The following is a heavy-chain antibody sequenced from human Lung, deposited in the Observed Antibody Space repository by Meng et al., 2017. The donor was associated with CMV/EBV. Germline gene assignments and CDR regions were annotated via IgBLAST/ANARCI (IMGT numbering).Heavy chain of an antibody. CDR3: ARGPHKNRYGGNSPRGYYYGMDV. CDR2: INHSGST. Sequence: SXTXSLXXAVYGESFSGYYWTWIRQPPGKGLEWIGEINHSGSTNYNPSLKSRVTVSVDTSKKQFSLKLSSVTAADTALYYCARGPHKNRYGGNSPRGYYYGMDVXGQGXTVTVSS. D-gene: IGHD4-23*01. V-gene: IGHV4-34*01. J-gene: IGHJ6*02. CDR1: GESFSGYY.